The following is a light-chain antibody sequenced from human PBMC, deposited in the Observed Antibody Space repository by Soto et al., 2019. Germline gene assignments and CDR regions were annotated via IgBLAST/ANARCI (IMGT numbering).Light chain of an antibody. CDR2: EVS. CDR1: SSDVGGYDY. J-gene: IGLJ1*01. CDR3: SSYTSSSTFYV. Sequence: QSVLTQPASVSGSPGQSITISCTVTSSDVGGYDYVSWYQQHPGKAPKLMIYEVSNRPSGVSNRFSGSMSGNTASLTISGLQAEDEADYYCSSYTSSSTFYVFGIGTKVTVL. V-gene: IGLV2-14*01.